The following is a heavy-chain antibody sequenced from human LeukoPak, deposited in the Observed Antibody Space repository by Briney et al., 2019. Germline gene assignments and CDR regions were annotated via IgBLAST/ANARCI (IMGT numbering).Heavy chain of an antibody. D-gene: IGHD4-17*01. CDR1: GFTFRDYY. CDR2: ISGSGSTI. Sequence: GSLRLSCAASGFTFRDYYMSWVRQAPGKGVEWVSYISGSGSTINTADSVKGRFTISRDTSKNILDLQMNSLRAEDTATYYCAKGDGDFPLDHWGQGTLVTVSS. J-gene: IGHJ4*02. CDR3: AKGDGDFPLDH. V-gene: IGHV3-11*01.